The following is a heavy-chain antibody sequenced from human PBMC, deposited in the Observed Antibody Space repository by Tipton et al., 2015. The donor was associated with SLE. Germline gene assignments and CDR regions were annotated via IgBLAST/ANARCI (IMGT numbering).Heavy chain of an antibody. CDR3: ARGAGYGGYAWGSRCMDV. D-gene: IGHD4-17*01. J-gene: IGHJ6*02. CDR2: IYTSGST. Sequence: TLSLTCTVSGGSISSGSYYWSWIRQPAGKGLEWIGRIYTSGSTNYNPSLKSRVTISVDTSKNQLSLKLSSVTAADTAVYYCARGAGYGGYAWGSRCMDVGGQGTTVTVSS. CDR1: GGSISSGSYY. V-gene: IGHV4-61*02.